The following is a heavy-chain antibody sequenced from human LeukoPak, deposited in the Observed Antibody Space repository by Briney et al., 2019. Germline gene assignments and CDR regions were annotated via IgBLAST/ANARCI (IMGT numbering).Heavy chain of an antibody. V-gene: IGHV1-8*02. CDR2: MNPNSGNT. J-gene: IGHJ4*02. CDR3: ARATPGGLHGYSFDY. D-gene: IGHD5-24*01. Sequence: ASVKVSCKASGYTYKNYDINWVRQATGQGLEWMGWMNPNSGNTGFAQKFQDRVSMTRDTSINTAYMELTSLRSGDTAVYYCARATPGGLHGYSFDYWGQGTVVTVYS. CDR1: GYTYKNYD.